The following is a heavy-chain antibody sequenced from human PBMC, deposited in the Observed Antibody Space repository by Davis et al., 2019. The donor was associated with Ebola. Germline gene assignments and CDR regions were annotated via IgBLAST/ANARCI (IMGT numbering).Heavy chain of an antibody. D-gene: IGHD6-19*01. CDR2: INAGNGNT. Sequence: AASVKVSCKASGYTFTNYGITWVRQAPGQRLEWMGWINAGNGNTKYSQRFQGRVTITTDTSASTAYLDLSSLRSDDTAVFYCARATFGYNSGWYADYWGQGTLVTVSS. V-gene: IGHV1-3*01. CDR3: ARATFGYNSGWYADY. CDR1: GYTFTNYG. J-gene: IGHJ4*02.